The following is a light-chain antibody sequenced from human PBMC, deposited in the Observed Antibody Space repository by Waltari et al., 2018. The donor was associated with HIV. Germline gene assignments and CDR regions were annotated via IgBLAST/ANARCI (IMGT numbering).Light chain of an antibody. CDR3: AAWDASLSVV. CDR1: SSNIGRHY. V-gene: IGLV1-47*02. Sequence: QSVLTQPPSASGTPGQRVTISCSGSSSNIGRHYVYWYQQLPGTAPKLLIYTNNQRPSGVPGRFSGSKSGTCASLAISGLRSEDEADYYCAAWDASLSVVFGGGTKLTVL. CDR2: TNN. J-gene: IGLJ2*01.